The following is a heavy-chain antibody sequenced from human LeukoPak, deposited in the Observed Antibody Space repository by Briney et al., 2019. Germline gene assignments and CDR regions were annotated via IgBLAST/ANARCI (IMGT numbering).Heavy chain of an antibody. CDR1: GYTFTSYY. J-gene: IGHJ4*02. CDR3: ARDGSGTGRY. CDR2: INPSGGST. D-gene: IGHD2-15*01. V-gene: IGHV1-46*01. Sequence: ASVMVSCKASGYTFTSYYMHWVRQAPGQGLEWMGIINPSGGSTSYAQKFQGRVTMTRDTSTSTVYMELRSLRSQDAAVYYCARDGSGTGRYWGQGTLVTVSS.